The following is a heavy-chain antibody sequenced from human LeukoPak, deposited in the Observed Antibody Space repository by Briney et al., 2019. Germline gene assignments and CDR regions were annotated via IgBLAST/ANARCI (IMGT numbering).Heavy chain of an antibody. Sequence: SETLSLTCTVSGGSISSSSYYWSWIRQPAGKGLEWIGRIYTSGSTNYNPSLKSRVTISVDTSKNQFSLKLSSVTAADTAVYYCVRPHYDFWSGYPSYYMDVWGKGTTVTVSS. CDR2: IYTSGST. J-gene: IGHJ6*03. CDR3: VRPHYDFWSGYPSYYMDV. V-gene: IGHV4-61*02. D-gene: IGHD3-3*01. CDR1: GGSISSSSYY.